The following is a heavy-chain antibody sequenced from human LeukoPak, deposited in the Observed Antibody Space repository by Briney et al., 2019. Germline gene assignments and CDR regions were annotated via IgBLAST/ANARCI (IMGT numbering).Heavy chain of an antibody. CDR2: ISAYNGNT. CDR1: GYTFTSYG. V-gene: IGHV1-18*01. Sequence: ASVKVSCKASGYTFTSYGISWVRQAPGQGLEWMGWISAYNGNTNYAQKLQGRVTMTTDTSTSTAYMELRSLRSDDTAVYYCARDKGITMVRGVPTYWGQGTLVTVSS. J-gene: IGHJ4*02. CDR3: ARDKGITMVRGVPTY. D-gene: IGHD3-10*01.